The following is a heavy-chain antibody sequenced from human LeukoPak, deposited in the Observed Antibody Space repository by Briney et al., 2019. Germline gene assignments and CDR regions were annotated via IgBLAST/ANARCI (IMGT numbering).Heavy chain of an antibody. CDR3: ARGRQATYYYDSSGGGWFDP. CDR1: GYSISSGYY. D-gene: IGHD3-22*01. Sequence: SETLSLTCTVSGYSISSGYYWGWIRQPPGKGLEWIGSIYHSGSTYYNPSLKSRVTISVDTSKNQFSLKLSSVTAADTAVYYCARGRQATYYYDSSGGGWFDPWGQGTLVTVSS. CDR2: IYHSGST. V-gene: IGHV4-38-2*02. J-gene: IGHJ5*02.